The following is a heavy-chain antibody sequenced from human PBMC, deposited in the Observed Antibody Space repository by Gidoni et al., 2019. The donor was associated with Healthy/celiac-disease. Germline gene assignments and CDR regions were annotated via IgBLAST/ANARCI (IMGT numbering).Heavy chain of an antibody. D-gene: IGHD6-19*01. CDR1: GSPFISSA. J-gene: IGHJ6*02. CDR2: IGKAGDP. Sequence: EVHLVEPGGCLLQPGWSLSFSCASFGSPFISSAMPWGRQATGKGLGWVSGIGKAGDPYYPGSGKGRFTITRENAKKSWYLEMNSLRAGDTAGYYCARGAASSGWYPVDYGMDVWGQGTTVTVSS. CDR3: ARGAASSGWYPVDYGMDV. V-gene: IGHV3-13*05.